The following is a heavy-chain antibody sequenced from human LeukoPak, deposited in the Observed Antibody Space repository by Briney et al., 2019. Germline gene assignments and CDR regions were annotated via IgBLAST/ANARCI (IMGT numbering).Heavy chain of an antibody. CDR2: ISAYNGNT. D-gene: IGHD3-16*02. CDR3: ARGLYVWGSYRLSWFDP. V-gene: IGHV1-18*01. J-gene: IGHJ5*02. Sequence: GASVKVSCKASGYTFTSYGISWVRQAPGQGLVWMGWISAYNGNTNYAQKLQGRVTMTTDTSTSTAYMELRSLRSDDTAVYYCARGLYVWGSYRLSWFDPWGQGTLVTVSS. CDR1: GYTFTSYG.